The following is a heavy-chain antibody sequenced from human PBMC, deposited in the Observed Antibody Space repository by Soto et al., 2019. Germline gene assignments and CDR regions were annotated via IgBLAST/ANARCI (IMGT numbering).Heavy chain of an antibody. Sequence: EVQLVESGGGLVQPGGSLRLSCAASGFSFSNYAMDWVRQAPGQGLEWVSYISGSSSNIRYADSVKGRFTISRDKAKRSVYLQMNSLRADDTAVYYCARDPSRGSDWARYLDLWGRGTLVTVSS. V-gene: IGHV3-48*01. J-gene: IGHJ2*01. CDR2: ISGSSSNI. D-gene: IGHD1-26*01. CDR1: GFSFSNYA. CDR3: ARDPSRGSDWARYLDL.